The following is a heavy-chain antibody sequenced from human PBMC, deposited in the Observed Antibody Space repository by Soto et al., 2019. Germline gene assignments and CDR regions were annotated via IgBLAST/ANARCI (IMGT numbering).Heavy chain of an antibody. J-gene: IGHJ4*02. D-gene: IGHD5-12*01. CDR3: ARVSSLDGYNLDY. V-gene: IGHV4-30-4*01. CDR1: GGSISSGDYY. Sequence: QVQLQESGPGLVKPSQTLSLTCTVSGGSISSGDYYWSWIRQPPGKGLEWIGYIYYSGSTYYNPSLKTRVTISVDTSKNQFSLKLSSVTAADTAVYYCARVSSLDGYNLDYWGQGTLVTVSS. CDR2: IYYSGST.